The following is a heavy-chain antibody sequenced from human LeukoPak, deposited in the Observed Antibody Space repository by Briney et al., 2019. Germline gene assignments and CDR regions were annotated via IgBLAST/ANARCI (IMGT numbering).Heavy chain of an antibody. CDR3: AKREVGVSKPFDY. D-gene: IGHD1-26*01. CDR2: ITGSGGST. CDR1: GFMFTSYV. V-gene: IGHV3-23*01. J-gene: IGHJ4*02. Sequence: GGSLRLSCAASGFMFTSYVMSWVRQAPGKGLEWVSAITGSGGSTNYADSVKGRFTISRDNSKNMMYLQMNSLRAEDTAVYYCAKREVGVSKPFDYWDQGTLVTVSS.